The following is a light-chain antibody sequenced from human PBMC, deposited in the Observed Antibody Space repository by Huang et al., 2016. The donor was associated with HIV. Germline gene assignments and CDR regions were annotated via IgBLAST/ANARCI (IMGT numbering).Light chain of an antibody. V-gene: IGKV2-29*02. CDR1: QSLLHDDGKTF. CDR3: MQGIHLPYT. CDR2: EVY. J-gene: IGKJ2*01. Sequence: EIVMTQTPLSLSVTLGQPASISCKSSQSLLHDDGKTFLYWYLQKPGQSPQLLLYEVYSRFSGVPDRFSGSGSGTDFTLKISRVETEDVGIYYCMQGIHLPYTFGQGTKLEIK.